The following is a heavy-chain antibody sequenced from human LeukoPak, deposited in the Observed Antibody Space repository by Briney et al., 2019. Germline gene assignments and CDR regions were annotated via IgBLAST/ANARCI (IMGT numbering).Heavy chain of an antibody. V-gene: IGHV3-33*01. CDR1: GFTFSSYG. CDR3: ARDLYGDYSLDY. Sequence: GRSLRLSCAASGFTFSSYGMHWVRQAPGKGLEWVAVIWYDGSNKYYADSVKGRFTISRDNSKNTLYLQMNSLRAEDTAVYYCARDLYGDYSLDYWGQGTLVTVSS. CDR2: IWYDGSNK. D-gene: IGHD4-17*01. J-gene: IGHJ4*02.